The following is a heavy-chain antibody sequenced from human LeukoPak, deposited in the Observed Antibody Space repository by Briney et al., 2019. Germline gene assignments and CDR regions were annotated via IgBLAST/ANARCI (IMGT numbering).Heavy chain of an antibody. J-gene: IGHJ4*02. D-gene: IGHD3-3*01. V-gene: IGHV4-34*01. CDR3: ARSPPRYYDFWSGYPHVYYFDY. CDR1: GGSFSGYY. CDR2: INHSGST. Sequence: PSETLSLTCAVYGGSFSGYYWSWIRQPPGKGLEWIGEINHSGSTNYNPSLKSRVTISIDTSKNQFSLKLSSVTAADTAVHYCARSPPRYYDFWSGYPHVYYFDYWGQGTLVTVSS.